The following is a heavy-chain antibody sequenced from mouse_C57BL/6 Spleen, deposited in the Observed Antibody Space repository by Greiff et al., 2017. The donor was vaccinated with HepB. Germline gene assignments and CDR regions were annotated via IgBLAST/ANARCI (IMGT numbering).Heavy chain of an antibody. J-gene: IGHJ4*01. CDR2: IWSGGST. Sequence: VKLMESGPGLVQPSQSLSITCTVSGFSLTSYGVHWVRQSPGKGLEWLGVIWSGGSTDYNAAFISRLSISKDNSKSQVFFKMNSLQADDTAIYYCARSTMVRYYAMDYWGQGTSVTVSS. CDR1: GFSLTSYG. CDR3: ARSTMVRYYAMDY. V-gene: IGHV2-2*01. D-gene: IGHD2-2*01.